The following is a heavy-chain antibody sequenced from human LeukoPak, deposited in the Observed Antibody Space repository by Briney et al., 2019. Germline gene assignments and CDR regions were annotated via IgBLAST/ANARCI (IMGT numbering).Heavy chain of an antibody. J-gene: IGHJ4*02. V-gene: IGHV3-23*01. CDR2: IGASGGST. CDR3: ARQVDYSNYGFDY. D-gene: IGHD4-11*01. CDR1: GFTLSSYA. Sequence: GGSLRLSCAASGFTLSSYAMSWVRQAPGKGLEWVSSIGASGGSTNYADSVKGRFTISRDNSKNTVYLQMNSLRAEDTAAYYCARQVDYSNYGFDYWGQGTLVTVSS.